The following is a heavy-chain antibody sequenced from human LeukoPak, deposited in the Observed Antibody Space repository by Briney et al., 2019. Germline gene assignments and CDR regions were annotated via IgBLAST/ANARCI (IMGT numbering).Heavy chain of an antibody. D-gene: IGHD6-19*01. J-gene: IGHJ4*02. V-gene: IGHV3-74*01. CDR3: IRLYTSGSFDY. CDR2: INGDGSST. CDR1: GFTFSSYW. Sequence: PGRSLRLSCAASGFTFSSYWIHWVRQAPGKGLVWVSRINGDGSSTTYADSVKGRFTISRDNAKNTLYLQMNSLRAEDTAVYYCIRLYTSGSFDYWGQGTLVTVSS.